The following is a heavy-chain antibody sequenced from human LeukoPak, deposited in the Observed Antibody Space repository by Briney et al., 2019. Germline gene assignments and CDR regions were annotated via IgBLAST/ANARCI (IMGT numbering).Heavy chain of an antibody. CDR2: ISSSSSTI. J-gene: IGHJ6*02. Sequence: GGSLRLSCAASGFTFSSYSMNWVRQAPGKGLEWVSYISSSSSTIYYADSVKGRFTISRDNAKNSLYLQMNSLSAEDTAVYYCAKEAHCSSTSCYARFYYYYGMDVWGQGTTVTVSS. CDR1: GFTFSSYS. V-gene: IGHV3-48*01. CDR3: AKEAHCSSTSCYARFYYYYGMDV. D-gene: IGHD2-2*01.